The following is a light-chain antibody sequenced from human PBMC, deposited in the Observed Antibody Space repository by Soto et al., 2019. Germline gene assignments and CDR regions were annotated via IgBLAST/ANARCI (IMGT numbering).Light chain of an antibody. J-gene: IGKJ1*01. Sequence: IVLTQSPATLSLSPGERATLSSRASQSIGLAIAWYQHKPGQAPRLLIYGASNRATGIPDRFSGSGSGTDFTLTISRLEPEDFAVYYCQQYGSSGTFGQGTKVDNK. CDR2: GAS. V-gene: IGKV3-20*01. CDR3: QQYGSSGT. CDR1: QSIGLA.